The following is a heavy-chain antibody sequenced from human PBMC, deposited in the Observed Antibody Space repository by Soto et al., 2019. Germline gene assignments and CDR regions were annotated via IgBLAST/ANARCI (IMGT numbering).Heavy chain of an antibody. Sequence: SETLSLTCTVSGGSSSSGGSYWSWIRQHPGKGLEWIGYIYYSGSTYYNPSLKSRVTISVDTSKNQFSLKLSSVTAADTAVYYCARDQAYYDILTGYGGMDVWGQGTTVTVSS. CDR3: ARDQAYYDILTGYGGMDV. CDR2: IYYSGST. D-gene: IGHD3-9*01. V-gene: IGHV4-31*03. CDR1: GGSSSSGGSY. J-gene: IGHJ6*02.